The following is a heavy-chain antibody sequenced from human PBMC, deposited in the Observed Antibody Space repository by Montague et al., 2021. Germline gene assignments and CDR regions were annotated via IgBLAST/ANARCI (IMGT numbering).Heavy chain of an antibody. Sequence: SLRLSCAASGFTFSSYVMHWVRQAPGKGLVWVSRISHDGTVTTYADSVKGRFTISRDNAKNTLFLQMNSLRAEDTAVYYCTRGVNWDLFDYWGQGALVTVSS. J-gene: IGHJ4*02. V-gene: IGHV3-74*01. D-gene: IGHD7-27*01. CDR1: GFTFSSYV. CDR2: ISHDGTVT. CDR3: TRGVNWDLFDY.